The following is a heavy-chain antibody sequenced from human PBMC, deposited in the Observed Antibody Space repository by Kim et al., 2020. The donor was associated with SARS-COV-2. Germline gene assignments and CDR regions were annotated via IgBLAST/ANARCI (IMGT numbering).Heavy chain of an antibody. CDR3: ARFGWLQLGGERSFDY. CDR1: GFTFSSYS. Sequence: GGSLRLSCAASGFTFSSYSMNWVRQAPGKGLEWVSSISSSSSYIYYADSVKGRFTISRDNAKNSLYLQMNSLRAEDTAVYYCARFGWLQLGGERSFDYWGPGTLVTVSS. V-gene: IGHV3-21*01. CDR2: ISSSSSYI. J-gene: IGHJ4*02. D-gene: IGHD5-12*01.